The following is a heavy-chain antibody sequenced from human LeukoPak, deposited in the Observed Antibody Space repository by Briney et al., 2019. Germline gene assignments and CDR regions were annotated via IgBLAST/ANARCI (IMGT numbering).Heavy chain of an antibody. CDR1: GGSISSGGYY. V-gene: IGHV4-31*03. D-gene: IGHD3-22*01. CDR3: AGGSTRRYYYDSSGLY. CDR2: IYYSGST. J-gene: IGHJ4*02. Sequence: TSETLSLTCTVSGGSISSGGYYWSWIRQHPGKGLEWLGYIYYSGSTYYNPSLKSRVTISVDTSKNQFSLKLSSVTAADTAVYYCAGGSTRRYYYDSSGLYWGQGTLVTVSS.